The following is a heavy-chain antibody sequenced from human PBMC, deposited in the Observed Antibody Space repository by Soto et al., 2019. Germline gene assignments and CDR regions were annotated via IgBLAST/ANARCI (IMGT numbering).Heavy chain of an antibody. CDR2: IYYSGST. CDR3: ARVFSVVAATVY. D-gene: IGHD2-15*01. CDR1: GGSISSGGYY. V-gene: IGHV4-31*03. Sequence: SETLSLTCTVSGGSISSGGYYWSWIRQHPGKGLEWIGYIYYSGSTYYNPSLKSRVTISVDTSKNQFSLKLSSVTAADTAVYYCARVFSVVAATVYWGQGTLVTVSS. J-gene: IGHJ4*02.